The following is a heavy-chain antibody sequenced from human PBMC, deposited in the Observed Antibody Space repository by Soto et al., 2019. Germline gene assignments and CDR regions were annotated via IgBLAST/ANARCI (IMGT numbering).Heavy chain of an antibody. D-gene: IGHD3-16*02. CDR1: GFTFSSYG. J-gene: IGHJ1*01. CDR2: ISYDGSNK. CDR3: ATDKRDYVWGTYRPTHLQH. V-gene: IGHV3-30*03. Sequence: GGSLRLSCAASGFTFSSYGMHWVRQAPGKGLEWVAVISYDGSNKYYADSVKGRFTISRDNSKNTLYLQMNSLRAEDTAVYYCATDKRDYVWGTYRPTHLQHWGQGTLVTVSS.